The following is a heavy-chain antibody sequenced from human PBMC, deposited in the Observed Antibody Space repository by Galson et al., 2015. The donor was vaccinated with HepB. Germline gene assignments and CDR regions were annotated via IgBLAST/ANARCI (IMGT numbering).Heavy chain of an antibody. V-gene: IGHV4-34*01. D-gene: IGHD3-10*01. J-gene: IGHJ5*02. CDR2: INHSGST. CDR3: ARGLTFGPYYYGSGSSNWFDP. CDR1: GGSFSGYY. Sequence: SETLSLTCAVYGGSFSGYYWSWIRQPPGKGLEWIGEINHSGSTNYNPSLKSRVTISVDTSKNQFSLKLSSVTAADTAVYYCARGLTFGPYYYGSGSSNWFDPWGQGTLVTVSS.